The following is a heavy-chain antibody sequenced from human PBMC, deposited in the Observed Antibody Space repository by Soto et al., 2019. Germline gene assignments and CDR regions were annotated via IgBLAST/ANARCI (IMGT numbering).Heavy chain of an antibody. CDR3: ARHSYYSNPLRFDP. Sequence: SETLSLTCTVSGGSITGYYWSWIRQPPGEGPEWIGNIHYSGSTNYNPSLKSRVTISVDTSKNQFSLRLSSVTAAETAVYYCARHSYYSNPLRFDPWGEGIIITV. CDR1: GGSITGYY. V-gene: IGHV4-59*08. CDR2: IHYSGST. D-gene: IGHD4-4*01. J-gene: IGHJ5*02.